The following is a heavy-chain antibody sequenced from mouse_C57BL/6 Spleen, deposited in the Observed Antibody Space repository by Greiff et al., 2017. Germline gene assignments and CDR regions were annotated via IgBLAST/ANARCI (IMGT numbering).Heavy chain of an antibody. D-gene: IGHD1-1*01. J-gene: IGHJ1*03. V-gene: IGHV5-6*01. CDR2: ISSGGSYT. CDR1: GFTFSSYG. Sequence: EVKLVESGGDLVKPGGSLKLSCAASGFTFSSYGMSWVRQTPDKRLEWVATISSGGSYTYYPDSVKGRFTISRDNAKNTLYLQMSSLKSEDTAMYYCARHTPHYYGSSYLYWYFDVWGTGTTVTVSS. CDR3: ARHTPHYYGSSYLYWYFDV.